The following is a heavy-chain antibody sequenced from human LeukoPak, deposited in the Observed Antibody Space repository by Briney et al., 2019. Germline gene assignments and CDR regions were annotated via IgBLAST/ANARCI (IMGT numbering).Heavy chain of an antibody. Sequence: VASVKVSCKASGGTFSSYAISWVRQAPGQGLEWMGRIIPIFGIANYAQKFQGRVTITADKSTSTAYMELSSLRSEDTAVYYCARAYCGGYPRIKQYYYYYGMDVWGQGTTVTVSS. J-gene: IGHJ6*02. CDR1: GGTFSSYA. D-gene: IGHD2-21*01. CDR3: ARAYCGGYPRIKQYYYYYGMDV. CDR2: IIPIFGIA. V-gene: IGHV1-69*04.